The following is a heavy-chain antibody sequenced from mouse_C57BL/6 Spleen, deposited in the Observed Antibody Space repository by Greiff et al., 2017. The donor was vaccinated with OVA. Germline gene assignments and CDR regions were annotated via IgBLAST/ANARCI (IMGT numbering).Heavy chain of an antibody. CDR1: GYTFTSYW. J-gene: IGHJ2*01. D-gene: IGHD4-1*01. V-gene: IGHV1-50*01. CDR3: ARQLTGHFDY. Sequence: QVQLQQPGAELVKPGASVKLSCKASGYTFTSYWMQWVKPRPGQGLEWIGEIDPSDSYTNYNQKFKGKATLTVDTSSSTAYMQLSSLTSEDSAVYYCARQLTGHFDYWGQGTTLTVSS. CDR2: IDPSDSYT.